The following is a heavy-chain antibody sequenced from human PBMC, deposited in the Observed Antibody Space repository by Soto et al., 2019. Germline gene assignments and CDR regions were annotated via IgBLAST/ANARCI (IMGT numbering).Heavy chain of an antibody. V-gene: IGHV1-24*01. CDR2: FDPEDGET. CDR1: GYTLTELS. D-gene: IGHD3-9*01. J-gene: IGHJ6*02. Sequence: RASVKVSCKVSGYTLTELSMHWVRQAPGKGLEWMEGFDPEDGETSYAQKFQRRVTMTEDTSTDTAYMELSMLRSEDTAVYYCATATGYHPPSCYYGMDVWGQGTTVTVSS. CDR3: ATATGYHPPSCYYGMDV.